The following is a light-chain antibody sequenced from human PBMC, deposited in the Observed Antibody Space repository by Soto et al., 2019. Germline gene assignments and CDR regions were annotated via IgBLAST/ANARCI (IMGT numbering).Light chain of an antibody. Sequence: IVMTQSPATLSVSPGARATLSCRASQSVNSYLAWYQQKPGQAPRLLIYGASTRATGFPARFSGSGSGTEFTLTISSLQSEDFAVYFCQQYNSWPPAFGQGTKV. CDR1: QSVNSY. J-gene: IGKJ1*01. V-gene: IGKV3-15*01. CDR3: QQYNSWPPA. CDR2: GAS.